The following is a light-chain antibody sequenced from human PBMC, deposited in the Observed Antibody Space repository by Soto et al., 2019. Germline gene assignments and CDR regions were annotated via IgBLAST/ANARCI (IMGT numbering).Light chain of an antibody. CDR1: PSVTNY. J-gene: IGKJ5*01. CDR3: QQRNIWPPVT. V-gene: IGKV3-11*01. Sequence: EIVLTQSPATLSLSPGERATHSCRASPSVTNYLAWYQQKPGQAPRLLIYGAFNRATGIPARFSGSGSGTDFTLTISSLEPEDFAVYCCQQRNIWPPVTFGQGTRLEIK. CDR2: GAF.